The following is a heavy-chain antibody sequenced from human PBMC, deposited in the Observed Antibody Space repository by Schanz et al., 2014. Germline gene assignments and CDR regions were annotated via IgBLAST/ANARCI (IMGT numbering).Heavy chain of an antibody. CDR1: GFTLSNYA. CDR2: LSEGGGGT. D-gene: IGHD3-9*01. CDR3: AKAADWPVTRFDP. Sequence: EMQLLESGGGLAQPGGSLRLSCAASGFTLSNYAMSWVRHAPGKGLGWVSALSEGGGGTHYADSVRGRFTISSDSSKNTLYLQMSSLRADDTAVYYCAKAADWPVTRFDPWGQGTLVTVSS. J-gene: IGHJ5*02. V-gene: IGHV3-23*01.